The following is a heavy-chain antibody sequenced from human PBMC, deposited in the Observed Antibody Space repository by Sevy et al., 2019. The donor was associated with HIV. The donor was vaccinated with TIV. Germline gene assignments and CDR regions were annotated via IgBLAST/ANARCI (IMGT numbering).Heavy chain of an antibody. CDR1: GFTFSSYA. J-gene: IGHJ4*02. CDR3: ARDRRFVVVPAALDY. CDR2: ISYDGSNK. Sequence: GGSLGLSCAASGFTFSSYAMHWVRQAPGKGLEWVAVISYDGSNKYYADSVKGRFTISRDNSKNTLYLQMNSLRAEDTAVYYCARDRRFVVVPAALDYWGQGTLVTVSS. D-gene: IGHD2-2*01. V-gene: IGHV3-30-3*01.